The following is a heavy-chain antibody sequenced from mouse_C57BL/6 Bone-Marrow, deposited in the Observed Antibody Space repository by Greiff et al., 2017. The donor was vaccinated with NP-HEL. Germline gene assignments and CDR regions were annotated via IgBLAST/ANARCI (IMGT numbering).Heavy chain of an antibody. V-gene: IGHV1-7*01. Sequence: QVQLQQSGAELAKPGASVKLSCKASGYTFTSYWMHWVKQRPGQGLEWIGYINPSSGYTKYNQKFKDKATLTADKSSSTAYMQLSSLTYEDSAVYYCARGLPLDYYAMDYWGQGTSVTVSS. CDR1: GYTFTSYW. J-gene: IGHJ4*01. CDR3: ARGLPLDYYAMDY. D-gene: IGHD2-2*01. CDR2: INPSSGYT.